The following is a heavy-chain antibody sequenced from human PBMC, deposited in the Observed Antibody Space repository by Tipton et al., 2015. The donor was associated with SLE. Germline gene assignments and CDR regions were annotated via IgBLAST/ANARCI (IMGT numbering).Heavy chain of an antibody. CDR3: ARHYGSPGYYYGMDV. V-gene: IGHV5-51*01. Sequence: QLVQSGAEVKKPGESLKISCKGSGYSFTSYWIAWVRQMPGKGLEWMGIIYPGDSDTRYSPSFQGQVTISADKSISTAYLQWSSLKAPDSAIYYCARHYGSPGYYYGMDVWGQGTTVTVSS. D-gene: IGHD3-10*01. J-gene: IGHJ6*02. CDR1: GYSFTSYW. CDR2: IYPGDSDT.